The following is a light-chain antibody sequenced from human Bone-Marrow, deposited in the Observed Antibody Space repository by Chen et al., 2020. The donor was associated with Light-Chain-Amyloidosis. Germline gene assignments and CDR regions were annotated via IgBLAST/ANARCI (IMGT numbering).Light chain of an antibody. J-gene: IGKJ4*01. Sequence: EIVLTQSPGTLSLSPGEGANLSCRASQTISSNYLTWYQQKFGQAPRLLIYGSSSRATGIPDRFTGSGSGTDFTITINRLEPEDFAMYYWKQYGTSPLTFGGGTKVEIK. CDR3: KQYGTSPLT. CDR2: GSS. CDR1: QTISSNY. V-gene: IGKV3-20*01.